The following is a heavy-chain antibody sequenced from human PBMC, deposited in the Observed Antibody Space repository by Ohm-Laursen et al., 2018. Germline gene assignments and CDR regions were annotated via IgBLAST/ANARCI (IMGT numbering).Heavy chain of an antibody. CDR2: IRSSGTTI. CDR1: GFTFSSYS. J-gene: IGHJ5*02. V-gene: IGHV3-48*04. Sequence: GSLRLSCAASGFTFSSYSMNWVRQAPGKGLEWVSYIRSSGTTIYYADSVKGRFTISRDNAKNSLYLQMNSLRAEDTAVYYCAILNGGVNTNWFDPWGQGTLVTVSS. D-gene: IGHD3-10*01. CDR3: AILNGGVNTNWFDP.